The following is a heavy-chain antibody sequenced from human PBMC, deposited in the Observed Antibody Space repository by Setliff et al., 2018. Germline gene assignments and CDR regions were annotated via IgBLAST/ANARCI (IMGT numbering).Heavy chain of an antibody. CDR2: LDNDGSGITI. Sequence: GVLRLSCAASGFTFSNAWMSWVRQAPGKGLEWVSLLDNDGSGITIYYADSVRGRFTISRDNAKNSLYLQMNSLRVEDTAVYYCARDVFDFRTGQAGPWGQGTLVTVSS. D-gene: IGHD3-3*01. CDR3: ARDVFDFRTGQAGP. J-gene: IGHJ5*02. V-gene: IGHV3-11*04. CDR1: GFTFSNAW.